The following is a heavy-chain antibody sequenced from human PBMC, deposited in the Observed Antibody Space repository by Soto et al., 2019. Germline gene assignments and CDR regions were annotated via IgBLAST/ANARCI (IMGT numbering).Heavy chain of an antibody. Sequence: PRGSLKLYCADSGFTFSSYNMHWVRQATGKGLEWVSAIGTAGDPYYPGSVKGRFTISRENAKNSLYLQMNSLRAGDTAVYYCARASYDMAFDIWGQGTMVTVSS. V-gene: IGHV3-13*05. CDR2: IGTAGDP. CDR3: ARASYDMAFDI. D-gene: IGHD3-22*01. J-gene: IGHJ3*02. CDR1: GFTFSSYN.